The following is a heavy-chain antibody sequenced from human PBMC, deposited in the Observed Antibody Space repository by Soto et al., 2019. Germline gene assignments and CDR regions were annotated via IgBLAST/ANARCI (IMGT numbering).Heavy chain of an antibody. Sequence: SVTVCCKASGYTLTGCYMHWVRQATGQGLEWMGWINPNSGGTNYAQKFQGWVTMTRDTSISTAYMELSRLRSDDTAVYYCASSVVVPAARGYYYYGMDVWGQGTTVTVSS. CDR2: INPNSGGT. CDR1: GYTLTGCY. CDR3: ASSVVVPAARGYYYYGMDV. V-gene: IGHV1-2*04. D-gene: IGHD2-2*01. J-gene: IGHJ6*02.